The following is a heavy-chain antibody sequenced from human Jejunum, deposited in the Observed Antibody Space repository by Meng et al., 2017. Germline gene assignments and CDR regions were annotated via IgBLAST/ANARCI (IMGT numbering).Heavy chain of an antibody. V-gene: IGHV4-39*07. CDR1: GGSISGSNYY. CDR2: IYYSGST. J-gene: IGHJ5*02. CDR3: ARVSKPYGSGLDP. D-gene: IGHD3-10*01. Sequence: LQLQDSGPGLVKASETLSLTCTVSGGSISGSNYYWGWIRQPPGKGLEWIGTIYYSGSTYYNPSLKSRVTISVDTSKNQFSLNLSSVTAADTAIYYCARVSKPYGSGLDPWGQGTLVTVSS.